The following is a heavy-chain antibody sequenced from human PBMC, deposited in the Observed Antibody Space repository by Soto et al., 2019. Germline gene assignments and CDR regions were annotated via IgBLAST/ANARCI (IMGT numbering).Heavy chain of an antibody. J-gene: IGHJ4*02. Sequence: EVQLVESGGGLVQPGGSLRLSCAASGFTLSSYWMHWVRQVPGKGVMWVSRIDSDGIRTNYADSVKGRFTISRDNAKNTLYLQMNYLSAEDTAVYYCARDLGKYDRYYFDYWGQGTLVTVSS. D-gene: IGHD3-9*01. CDR1: GFTLSSYW. CDR3: ARDLGKYDRYYFDY. CDR2: IDSDGIRT. V-gene: IGHV3-74*01.